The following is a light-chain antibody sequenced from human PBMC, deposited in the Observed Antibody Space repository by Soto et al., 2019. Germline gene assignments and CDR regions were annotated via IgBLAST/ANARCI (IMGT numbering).Light chain of an antibody. CDR2: EVS. J-gene: IGLJ3*02. CDR1: SNNVGSYNF. CDR3: CSYAGNNALV. Sequence: QSVLTQPASVSGSRGQSITISCTGTSNNVGSYNFVSWYRQYPGKAPELIIYEVSQRPSTFFNRFSGSKSGNTASLTISGLQSDDEADYYCCSYAGNNALVFGAGTKVTVL. V-gene: IGLV2-23*02.